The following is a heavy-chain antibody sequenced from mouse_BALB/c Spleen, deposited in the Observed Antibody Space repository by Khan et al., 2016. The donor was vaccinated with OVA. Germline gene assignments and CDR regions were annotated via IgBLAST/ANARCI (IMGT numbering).Heavy chain of an antibody. CDR3: ARRGLQWDFDY. Sequence: QVQLKESGAELAKPGASVKMSCKASGYTFINYWILWVKQRPGQGLEWIGYINPSTGYTEYNQNFNDKATLTADKSSSTAYMQLSSLTSEDSAVCYCARRGLQWDFDYWGQGTTVTVSS. V-gene: IGHV1-7*01. CDR2: INPSTGYT. CDR1: GYTFINYW. D-gene: IGHD1-3*01. J-gene: IGHJ2*01.